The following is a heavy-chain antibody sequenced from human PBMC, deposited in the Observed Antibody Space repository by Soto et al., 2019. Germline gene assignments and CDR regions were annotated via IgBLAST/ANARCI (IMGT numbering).Heavy chain of an antibody. CDR3: ATYDSSGFYSRY. D-gene: IGHD3-22*01. Sequence: SETLSLTCTVSGGSISSGDYYWSWIRQPPGKGLEWIGYIYYSGSTFYNPSLKNRVTISLDTSKIQFSLKLSSVTAEDTAVYYCATYDSSGFYSRYWGQGTLVTVSS. J-gene: IGHJ4*02. V-gene: IGHV4-30-4*01. CDR1: GGSISSGDYY. CDR2: IYYSGST.